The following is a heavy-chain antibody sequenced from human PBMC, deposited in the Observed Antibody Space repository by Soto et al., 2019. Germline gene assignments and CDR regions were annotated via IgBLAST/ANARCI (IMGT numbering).Heavy chain of an antibody. CDR1: GFTFSSYG. Sequence: GRSLRLSCAASGFTFSSYGMHWVRQAPGKGLEWVAVIWYDGSNKYYADSVKGRFTISRDNSKNTLYLQMNSLRAEDTAVYYCARGVRYREWLTMVPATPGGMDVWGQGITVTVSS. V-gene: IGHV3-33*08. J-gene: IGHJ6*02. CDR2: IWYDGSNK. CDR3: ARGVRYREWLTMVPATPGGMDV. D-gene: IGHD2-21*02.